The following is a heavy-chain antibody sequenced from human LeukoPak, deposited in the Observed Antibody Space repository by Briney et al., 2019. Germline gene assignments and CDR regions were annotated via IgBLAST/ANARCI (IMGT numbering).Heavy chain of an antibody. V-gene: IGHV3-23*01. J-gene: IGHJ4*02. Sequence: GGSLRLSCAASGFPFSSCAMSWVRQAPGKGLEWVSAISGSGGSTYYADSVKGRFTISRDNSKNTLYLQMNSLRAEDTAVYYCAKDASLTIFWLFEYWGQGTLVTVSS. CDR1: GFPFSSCA. CDR2: ISGSGGST. D-gene: IGHD3-9*01. CDR3: AKDASLTIFWLFEY.